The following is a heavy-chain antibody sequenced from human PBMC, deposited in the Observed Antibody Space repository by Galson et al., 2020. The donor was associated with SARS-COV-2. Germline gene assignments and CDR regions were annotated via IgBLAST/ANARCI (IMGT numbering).Heavy chain of an antibody. J-gene: IGHJ3*01. CDR3: ARVGHGKWDL. CDR1: GGSISSAHHY. Sequence: ASETLSLTCTVSGGSISSAHHYWSWMRQHSGKGLEWIGYIYFSGSTYYNPALKSRVTISVDTSKDQFSLHLTSVTAADTAVYYCARVGHGKWDLWGQGTMVTVSS. D-gene: IGHD1-26*01. CDR2: IYFSGST. V-gene: IGHV4-31*03.